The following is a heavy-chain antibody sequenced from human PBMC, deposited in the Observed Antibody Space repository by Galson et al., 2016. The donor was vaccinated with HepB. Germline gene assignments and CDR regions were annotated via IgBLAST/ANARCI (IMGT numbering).Heavy chain of an antibody. CDR2: ISSSSTYI. CDR3: ARLVENWNEAGRFDS. J-gene: IGHJ4*02. D-gene: IGHD1-1*01. V-gene: IGHV3-21*01. CDR1: GFTFSSYS. Sequence: SLRLSCAASGFTFSSYSMNWVRQAPGKGLEWVSSISSSSTYIYYADSVRGRFTISRDNAKNSLYLQMNSLRAEDTAVYYCARLVENWNEAGRFDSWGQGTLVTVSS.